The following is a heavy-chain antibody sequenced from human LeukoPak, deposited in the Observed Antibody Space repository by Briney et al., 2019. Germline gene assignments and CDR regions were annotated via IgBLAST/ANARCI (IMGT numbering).Heavy chain of an antibody. V-gene: IGHV4-39*01. Sequence: PSETLSLTYTVSGGSISSSIYYCGWIRQPPGKGLEWIGSIYYSGSNYYNPSLKSRVIISVDTSKNHSSLKLSSVTAADTAVYYCARHPTRAVAGDWGQGTLVTVSS. CDR1: GGSISSSIYY. D-gene: IGHD6-19*01. CDR2: IYYSGSN. CDR3: ARHPTRAVAGD. J-gene: IGHJ4*02.